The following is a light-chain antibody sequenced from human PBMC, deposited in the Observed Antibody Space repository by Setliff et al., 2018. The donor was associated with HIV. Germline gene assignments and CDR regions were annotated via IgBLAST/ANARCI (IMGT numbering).Light chain of an antibody. Sequence: QSVLAQPASVSGSPGQSITISCTGTSSDVGTFDYVAWYQQFPDKAPKLMIFDVTSRPSGVSNRFSGSKSGNTASLTISGLQAEDEAHYYCSSYGSGDTLLFGAGTKVTVL. CDR1: SSDVGTFDY. CDR3: SSYGSGDTLL. CDR2: DVT. J-gene: IGLJ2*01. V-gene: IGLV2-14*03.